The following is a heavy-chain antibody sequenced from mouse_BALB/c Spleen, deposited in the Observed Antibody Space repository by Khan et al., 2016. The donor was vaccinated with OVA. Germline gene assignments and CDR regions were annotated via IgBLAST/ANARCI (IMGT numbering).Heavy chain of an antibody. CDR2: INPSNGGT. J-gene: IGHJ3*01. Sequence: VQLQESGAELVKPGASVKLSCKASGYTFTSYYMYWVKQRPGQGLEWIGEINPSNGGTNFNEKFKSKATLTVDKSSSTAYMQLSSLTSEDSAVYYCTRAVYGSFAYWGQGTLVTASA. CDR3: TRAVYGSFAY. D-gene: IGHD2-2*01. CDR1: GYTFTSYY. V-gene: IGHV1S81*02.